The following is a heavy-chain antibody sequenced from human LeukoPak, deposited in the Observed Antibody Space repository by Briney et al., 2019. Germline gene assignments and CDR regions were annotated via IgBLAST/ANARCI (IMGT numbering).Heavy chain of an antibody. Sequence: SETLSLTRAVYGGSFSGYYWSWIRQPPGKGLEWIGEINHSGSTNYNPSLKSRVTISVDTSKNQFSLDLNPVTAADTAVYYCARWSSGYYLNAFDVWGQGTMVTVSS. V-gene: IGHV4-34*01. J-gene: IGHJ3*01. D-gene: IGHD3-22*01. CDR1: GGSFSGYY. CDR3: ARWSSGYYLNAFDV. CDR2: INHSGST.